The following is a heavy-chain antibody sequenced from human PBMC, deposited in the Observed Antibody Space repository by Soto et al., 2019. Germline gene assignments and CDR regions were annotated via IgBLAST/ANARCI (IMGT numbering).Heavy chain of an antibody. CDR1: GYTFTSYD. Sequence: QVQLVQSGAEVKKPGASVKVSCKASGYTFTSYDINWVRQATGQGLEWMGWMNPNSGNTGYAQKFQGRVTMTRNTSISKAYMELSSLRSEDTAVYYCARGQTYYDFWSGYGATPLDYWGQGTLVTVSS. CDR2: MNPNSGNT. V-gene: IGHV1-8*01. CDR3: ARGQTYYDFWSGYGATPLDY. D-gene: IGHD3-3*01. J-gene: IGHJ4*02.